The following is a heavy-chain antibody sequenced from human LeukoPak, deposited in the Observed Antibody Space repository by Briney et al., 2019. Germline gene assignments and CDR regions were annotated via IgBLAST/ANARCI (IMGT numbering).Heavy chain of an antibody. J-gene: IGHJ4*02. CDR2: IYSGGTT. Sequence: GGSRRLSCAASGFSVSSNYMNWVRQAPGKGLEWVSIIYSGGTTYYADSVKGRFTISRDNSKNTLHLQMNSLRAEDTAVYYCARVLWNGDYPRFDYWGQGTLVTVSS. V-gene: IGHV3-53*01. D-gene: IGHD4-17*01. CDR1: GFSVSSNY. CDR3: ARVLWNGDYPRFDY.